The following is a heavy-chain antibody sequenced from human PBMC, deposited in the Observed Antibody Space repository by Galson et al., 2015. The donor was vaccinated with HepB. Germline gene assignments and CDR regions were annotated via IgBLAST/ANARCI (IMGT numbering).Heavy chain of an antibody. J-gene: IGHJ4*02. CDR1: GFTFSSYA. Sequence: SLRLSCAASGFTFSSYAMNWVRQAPGKGLEWVSGISGGGDSTYYADSVKGRFTISRDNSKNTLYLQMNSLRAEDTAVYYCAKGGGERNIVVVMAGDYWGQGTLVSVSS. D-gene: IGHD2-15*01. CDR2: ISGGGDST. V-gene: IGHV3-23*01. CDR3: AKGGGERNIVVVMAGDY.